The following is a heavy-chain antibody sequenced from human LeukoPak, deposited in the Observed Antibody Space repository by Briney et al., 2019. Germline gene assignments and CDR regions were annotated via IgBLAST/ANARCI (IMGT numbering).Heavy chain of an antibody. V-gene: IGHV4-61*02. D-gene: IGHD3-22*01. CDR1: GGSISSGSYY. CDR3: ARVPGDSSGYFDY. J-gene: IGHJ4*02. Sequence: SETLSLTCTVSGGSISSGSYYWRWIRQPAGRGLEWIGRIYTSGSTNYNPSLKSRVTISVDTSKNQFSLKLSSVTAADTAVYYCARVPGDSSGYFDYWGQGTLVTVSS. CDR2: IYTSGST.